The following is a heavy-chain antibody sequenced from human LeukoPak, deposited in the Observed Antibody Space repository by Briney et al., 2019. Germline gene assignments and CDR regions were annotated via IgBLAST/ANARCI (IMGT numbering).Heavy chain of an antibody. D-gene: IGHD5-18*01. CDR2: ISGSGGRT. J-gene: IGHJ3*02. Sequence: GGSLRLSCAPSGFSFSSYAMSWVRQAPGRGLEWVSVISGSGGRTYYADSVKGRFTISRDNSKNTVYLQMNSLRAEDTAVYSCARGGYSYAHDAFDIWGQGTMVTVSS. V-gene: IGHV3-23*01. CDR3: ARGGYSYAHDAFDI. CDR1: GFSFSSYA.